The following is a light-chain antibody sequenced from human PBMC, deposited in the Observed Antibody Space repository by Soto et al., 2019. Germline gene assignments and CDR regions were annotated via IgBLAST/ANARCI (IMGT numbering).Light chain of an antibody. V-gene: IGKV1-5*03. Sequence: HLTQSPSSLWASVGDRVTITCRASQAISSYFAWYQQKPGKAPKLLIYKASTLKSGVPSRFSGSGAGTEFTLTISSLQPDDFATYYCQHYNSYSEAFGQGTKVDIK. CDR1: QAISSY. CDR2: KAS. CDR3: QHYNSYSEA. J-gene: IGKJ1*01.